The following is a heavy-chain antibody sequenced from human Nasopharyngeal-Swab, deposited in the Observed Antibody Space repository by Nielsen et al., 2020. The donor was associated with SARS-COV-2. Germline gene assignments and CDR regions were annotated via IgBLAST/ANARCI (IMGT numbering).Heavy chain of an antibody. V-gene: IGHV3-15*01. CDR2: IKSKTDGGTT. Sequence: WIRQPPGKGLEWVGRIKSKTDGGTTDYAAPVKGRFTISRDDSKNTLYLQMSNLRAEDTALYYCARRGGQQGRAWLDPWGQGIPVTVSS. J-gene: IGHJ5*02. D-gene: IGHD1-1*01. CDR3: ARRGGQQGRAWLDP.